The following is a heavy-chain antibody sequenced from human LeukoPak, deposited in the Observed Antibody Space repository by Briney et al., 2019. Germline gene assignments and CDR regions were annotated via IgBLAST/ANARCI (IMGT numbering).Heavy chain of an antibody. CDR3: ARGAHVLDI. CDR1: GFTLNSYW. CDR2: INSDESST. V-gene: IGHV3-74*01. J-gene: IGHJ3*02. Sequence: GRSLRLSCAASGFTLNSYWMHWVRQAPGKGLVWVSRINSDESSTTYVDSVKGRFTISRDNAKNTLYLQMDSLRVEDTAVYFCARGAHVLDIWGQGTMVTVSS. D-gene: IGHD1-26*01.